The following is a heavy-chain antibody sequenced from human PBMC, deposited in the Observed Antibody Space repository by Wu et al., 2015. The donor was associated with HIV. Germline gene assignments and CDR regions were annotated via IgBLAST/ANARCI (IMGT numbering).Heavy chain of an antibody. J-gene: IGHJ3*02. D-gene: IGHD5-12*01. V-gene: IGHV1-69*12. CDR3: ARPYSGYAYDVLDI. Sequence: QVQLVQSGAEVKKPGSSVKVSCKASGYTFSNYAITWVRQAPEQGLEWMGGIIPMFGTTKYTQRFQGRVTITADESTTTASMELSSLRSEDTAIYYCARPYSGYAYDVLDIWGQGTVVFVSS. CDR1: GYTFSNYA. CDR2: IIPMFGTT.